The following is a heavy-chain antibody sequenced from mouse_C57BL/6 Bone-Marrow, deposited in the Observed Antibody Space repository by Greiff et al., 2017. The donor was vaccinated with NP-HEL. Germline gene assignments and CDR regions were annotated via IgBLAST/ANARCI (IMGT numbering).Heavy chain of an antibody. CDR3: ARGWLLRAMDY. J-gene: IGHJ4*01. CDR2: ISSGGSYT. CDR1: GFTFSSYG. V-gene: IGHV5-6*02. Sequence: EVMLVESGGDLVKPGGSLKLSCAASGFTFSSYGMSWVRQTPDKRLEWVATISSGGSYTYYPDSVKGRFTISRDNAKNTLYLQMSSLKSEDTAMYYCARGWLLRAMDYWGQGTSVTVSS. D-gene: IGHD2-3*01.